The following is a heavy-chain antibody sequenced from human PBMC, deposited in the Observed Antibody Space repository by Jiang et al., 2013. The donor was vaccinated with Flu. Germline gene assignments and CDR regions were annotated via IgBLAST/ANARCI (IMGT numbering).Heavy chain of an antibody. CDR1: GGSISSGSYY. V-gene: IGHV4-61*02. CDR3: ARSRGCSGGSCYPGPDI. D-gene: IGHD2-15*01. Sequence: GPGLVKPSQTLSLTCTVSGGSISSGSYYWSWIRQPAGKGLEWIGRIYTSGSTNYNPSLKSRVTISVDTSKNQFSLKLSSVTAADTAVYYCARSRGCSGGSCYPGPDIWGQGTMVTVSS. CDR2: IYTSGST. J-gene: IGHJ3*02.